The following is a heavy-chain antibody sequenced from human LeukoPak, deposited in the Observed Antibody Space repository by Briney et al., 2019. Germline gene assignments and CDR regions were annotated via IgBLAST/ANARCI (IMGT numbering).Heavy chain of an antibody. D-gene: IGHD2-2*02. CDR1: GYTFTGYY. J-gene: IGHJ6*03. CDR2: INPNSGGT. Sequence: ASVKVSCKASGYTFTGYYMHWVRQAPGQGLEWMGWINPNSGGTNYAQKFQGRVTMTRDTSISTAYMELSRLRSDDTAVYYCARSAKYCSSTSCYIPRNYYYYYMDVWGKGTTVTVSS. V-gene: IGHV1-2*02. CDR3: ARSAKYCSSTSCYIPRNYYYYYMDV.